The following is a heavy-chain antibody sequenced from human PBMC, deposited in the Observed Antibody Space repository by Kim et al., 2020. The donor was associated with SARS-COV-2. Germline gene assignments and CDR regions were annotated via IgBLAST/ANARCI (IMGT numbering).Heavy chain of an antibody. J-gene: IGHJ6*02. D-gene: IGHD2-15*01. Sequence: GGSLRLSCAASGFTFSSYGMHWVRQAPGKGLEWVAVIWYDGSNKYYADSVKGRFTISRDNSKNTLYLQMNSLRAEDTAVYYCARQVVAAPDGMDVWGQGTTVTVSS. CDR3: ARQVVAAPDGMDV. V-gene: IGHV3-33*01. CDR2: IWYDGSNK. CDR1: GFTFSSYG.